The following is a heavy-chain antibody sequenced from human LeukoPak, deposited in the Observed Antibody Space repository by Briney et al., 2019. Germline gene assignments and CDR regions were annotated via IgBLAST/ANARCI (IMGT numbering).Heavy chain of an antibody. Sequence: PSETLSLTCTASGGSISSSSYYWAWIRQPPGKGLEWIGSIYYSGSTYYNPSLKSRVTISVDKSKNQFSLTLTSVTAADSAVYYCARTPTVTSWDFYYMEVWGRGTTVTVSS. D-gene: IGHD4-17*01. CDR1: GGSISSSSYY. CDR3: ARTPTVTSWDFYYMEV. J-gene: IGHJ6*03. CDR2: IYYSGST. V-gene: IGHV4-39*07.